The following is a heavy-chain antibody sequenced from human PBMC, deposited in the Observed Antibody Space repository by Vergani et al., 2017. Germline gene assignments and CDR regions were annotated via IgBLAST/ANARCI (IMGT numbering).Heavy chain of an antibody. CDR2: INAGNGNT. D-gene: IGHD2-2*01. CDR3: AKAYCSSTSCYDYFDY. Sequence: QVQLVQSGAEVKKPGASVKVSCKASGYTFTSYAMHWVRQAPGQRLEWMGWINAGNGNTKYSQKFQGRVTITRDTSASTAYMELSSLRSEDTAVYYCAKAYCSSTSCYDYFDYWGQGTLVTVSS. V-gene: IGHV1-3*01. CDR1: GYTFTSYA. J-gene: IGHJ4*02.